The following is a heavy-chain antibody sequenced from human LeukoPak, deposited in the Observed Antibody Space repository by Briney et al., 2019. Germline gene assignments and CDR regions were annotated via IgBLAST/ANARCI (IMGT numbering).Heavy chain of an antibody. J-gene: IGHJ4*02. V-gene: IGHV1-2*02. CDR2: INPNSGGT. Sequence: GASVKVSCKASGYTFTSYYMHWVRQAPGQGLEWMGWINPNSGGTNYAQKFQGRVTMTSDTSISTAYMELSRLTSDDTAVYYCARVYDILTGYSNWGQGTLVTVSS. CDR3: ARVYDILTGYSN. CDR1: GYTFTSYY. D-gene: IGHD3-9*01.